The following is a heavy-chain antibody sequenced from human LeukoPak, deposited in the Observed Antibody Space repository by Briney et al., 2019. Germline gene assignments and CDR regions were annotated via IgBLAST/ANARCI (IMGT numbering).Heavy chain of an antibody. CDR2: IRSKTDGAST. Sequence: AGGSLRLSCAASGFTFTNAWMSWVRQAPGKGLEWVGLIRSKTDGASTDYAASVKGRFTISRNDSKNTLHLQMSSLKTEDTAVYYCATVYWYFDLWGLGTLVSVSA. CDR3: ATVYWYFDL. CDR1: GFTFTNAW. V-gene: IGHV3-15*01. J-gene: IGHJ2*01.